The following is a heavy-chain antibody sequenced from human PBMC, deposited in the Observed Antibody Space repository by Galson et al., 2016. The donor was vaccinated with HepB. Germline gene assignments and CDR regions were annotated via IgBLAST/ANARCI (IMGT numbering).Heavy chain of an antibody. J-gene: IGHJ4*02. D-gene: IGHD6-19*01. V-gene: IGHV3-69-1*01. CDR2: LISGGNT. CDR3: AKPFLSSGLYYFDY. Sequence: SLRLSCAASGFTFSDYYMSWLRQAPGKGLEWVSLISGGNTYYADSVRGRFTISRDNAKNTLYLQMNSLRDDDTAVYYCAKPFLSSGLYYFDYWGRGTLVTVSS. CDR1: GFTFSDYY.